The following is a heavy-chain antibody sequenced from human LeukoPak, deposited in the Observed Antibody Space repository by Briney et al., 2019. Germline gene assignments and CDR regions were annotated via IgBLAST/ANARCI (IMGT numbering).Heavy chain of an antibody. V-gene: IGHV4-39*07. J-gene: IGHJ6*02. CDR2: IYYSGST. CDR1: GGSISSSSYY. Sequence: SETLSLTCTVSGGSISSSSYYWGWIRQPPGRGLEWIGSIYYSGSTYYNPSLKSRVTISVDTSKNQFSLKLSSVTAADTAVYYCARVGYCSSSSCYHYYYYYGMDVWGQGTTVTVSS. CDR3: ARVGYCSSSSCYHYYYYYGMDV. D-gene: IGHD2-2*01.